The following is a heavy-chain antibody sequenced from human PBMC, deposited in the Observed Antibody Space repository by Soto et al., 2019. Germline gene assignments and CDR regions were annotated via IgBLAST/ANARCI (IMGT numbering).Heavy chain of an antibody. CDR1: GGSISSGGYY. CDR2: IYYSGST. V-gene: IGHV4-31*03. Sequence: ASETLSLTCTVSGGSISSGGYYWSWIRQHPGKGLEWIGYIYYSGSTYYNPSLKSRVTISVDTSKNQFSLKLSSVTAADTAVYYGSCVYYYGMDVWGQGTTVTVSS. J-gene: IGHJ6*02. CDR3: SCVYYYGMDV.